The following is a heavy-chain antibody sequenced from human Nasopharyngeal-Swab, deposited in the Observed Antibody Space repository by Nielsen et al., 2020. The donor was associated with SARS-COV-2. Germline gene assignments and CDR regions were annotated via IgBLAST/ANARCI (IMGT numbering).Heavy chain of an antibody. Sequence: GVLRLSCAASGFTFSRFGMGWVRQAPGKGLEWVSAISASGVTTYYADSVKGRFTISRDNSKSTLYLQMNSLRAEDTAAYYCAKDLNSNFLNYMDVWGKGTTVSVSS. CDR2: ISASGVTT. J-gene: IGHJ6*03. D-gene: IGHD4-11*01. V-gene: IGHV3-23*01. CDR3: AKDLNSNFLNYMDV. CDR1: GFTFSRFG.